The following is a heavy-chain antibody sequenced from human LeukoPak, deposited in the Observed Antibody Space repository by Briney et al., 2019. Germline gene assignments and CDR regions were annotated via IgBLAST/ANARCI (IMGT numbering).Heavy chain of an antibody. CDR3: ARGGIQLWLSRDYYFDY. CDR2: INHSGST. D-gene: IGHD5-18*01. Sequence: SETLSLTCAVSGGSFSGYYWSWIRQPPGKGLEWIGEINHSGSTNYNPSLKSRVTISVDTSKNQFPLKLSSVTAADTAVYYCARGGIQLWLSRDYYFDYWGQGTLVTVSS. V-gene: IGHV4-34*01. CDR1: GGSFSGYY. J-gene: IGHJ4*02.